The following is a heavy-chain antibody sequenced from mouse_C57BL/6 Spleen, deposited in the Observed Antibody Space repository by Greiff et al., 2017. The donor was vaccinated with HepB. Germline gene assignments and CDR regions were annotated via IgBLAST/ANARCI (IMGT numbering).Heavy chain of an antibody. J-gene: IGHJ4*01. D-gene: IGHD1-1*01. CDR2: IYPSDSET. CDR1: GYTFTSYW. V-gene: IGHV1-61*01. CDR3: ARGLRIYYAMDY. Sequence: VQLQQPGAELVRPGSSVKLSCKASGYTFTSYWMDWVKQRPGQGLEWIGNIYPSDSETHYNQKFKDKATLTVDKSSSTAYMQLSSLTSEDSAVYYCARGLRIYYAMDYWGQGTSVTVSS.